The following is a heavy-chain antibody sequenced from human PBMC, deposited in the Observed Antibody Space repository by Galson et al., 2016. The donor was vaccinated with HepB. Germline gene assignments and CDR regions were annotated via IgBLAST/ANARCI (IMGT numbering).Heavy chain of an antibody. CDR2: IHDSGST. CDR3: ARDRSSGSGNFGY. CDR1: GGSFSGYY. Sequence: SETLSLTCVVYGGSFSGYYWSWIRQPPGKGLEWIGEIHDSGSTNYNPSLKSRVTISGDTSKNQFSLKLSSVTAADTAVYYCARDRSSGSGNFGYWGQGTLVTVSS. D-gene: IGHD3-10*01. J-gene: IGHJ4*02. V-gene: IGHV4-34*01.